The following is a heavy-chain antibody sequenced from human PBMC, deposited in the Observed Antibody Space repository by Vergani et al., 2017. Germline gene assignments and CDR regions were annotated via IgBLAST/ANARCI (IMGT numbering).Heavy chain of an antibody. V-gene: IGHV4-30-2*01. CDR2: IFQSGSP. CDR3: ATPRLRFSYYYYYGMDV. Sequence: QLQLQESGSGLVKPSQTLSLNCAASGGSISSGAFSWGWIRQPPGRGLQWIGHIFQSGSPDYNASLKSRVNISLDKSKNHFSLSLSSVTAADTAVYYCATPRLRFSYYYYYGMDVWGQGTTVTVSS. J-gene: IGHJ6*02. CDR1: GGSISSGAFS. D-gene: IGHD5-12*01.